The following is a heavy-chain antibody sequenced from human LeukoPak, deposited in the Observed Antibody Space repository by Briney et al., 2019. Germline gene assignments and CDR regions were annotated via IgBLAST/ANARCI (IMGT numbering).Heavy chain of an antibody. D-gene: IGHD1-26*01. CDR2: IYSGGGT. J-gene: IGHJ4*02. CDR3: ARDPTYYYFDY. CDR1: GFTVSSNY. V-gene: IGHV3-66*02. Sequence: GGSLRLSCAASGFTVSSNYMSWVRQAPGKGLQWVLVIYSGGGTYYADSVKGQFTISRDNSKNTLYLQMKNVRPEETAMYYCARDPTYYYFDYWGQGTLVTVSS.